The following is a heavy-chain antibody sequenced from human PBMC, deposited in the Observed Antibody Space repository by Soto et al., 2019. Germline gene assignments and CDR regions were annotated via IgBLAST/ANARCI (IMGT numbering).Heavy chain of an antibody. J-gene: IGHJ6*01. CDR2: INPDSGRT. CDR3: ALSFSQTNIDV. Sequence: ASVKVSCKASGYTFTGYYLHWVRQAPGQGLEWMGYINPDSGRTWYAQKFQGTVTMTRDTSITTAYLELSSLKYDDSAIFYCALSFSQTNIDVWGQGTTVTVSS. CDR1: GYTFTGYY. V-gene: IGHV1-2*02.